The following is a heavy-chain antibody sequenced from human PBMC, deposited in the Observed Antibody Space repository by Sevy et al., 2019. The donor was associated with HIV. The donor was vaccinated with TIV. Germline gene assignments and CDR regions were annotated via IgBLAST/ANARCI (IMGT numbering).Heavy chain of an antibody. V-gene: IGHV3-48*02. D-gene: IGHD6-19*01. CDR2: ISSSSSTI. CDR1: GFTFSSYS. J-gene: IGHJ4*02. Sequence: GGSLRLSCAASGFTFSSYSMNWVRQAPGKGLEWVSYISSSSSTIYYADSVKGRFTISRDNAKNSLYLQMNSLRDEDTAVYYCARDREPEQWLVLRKRNYFDYWGQGTLVTVSS. CDR3: ARDREPEQWLVLRKRNYFDY.